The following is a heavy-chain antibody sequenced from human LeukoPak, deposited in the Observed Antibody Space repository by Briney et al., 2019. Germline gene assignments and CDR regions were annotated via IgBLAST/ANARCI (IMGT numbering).Heavy chain of an antibody. J-gene: IGHJ4*02. CDR3: ATRWFVYSSSPAPFDY. V-gene: IGHV1-69*05. Sequence: GASVKVSCKASGGTFSTYAISWVRQAPGQGLEWMGGIIPIFGTANYAQKFQGRVTITTDESTSTAYMELSSLRSEDTAVYYCATRWFVYSSSPAPFDYWGQGTLVTVSS. D-gene: IGHD6-6*01. CDR2: IIPIFGTA. CDR1: GGTFSTYA.